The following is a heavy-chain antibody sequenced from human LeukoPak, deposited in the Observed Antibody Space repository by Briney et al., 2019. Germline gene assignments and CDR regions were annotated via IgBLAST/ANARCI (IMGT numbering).Heavy chain of an antibody. J-gene: IGHJ4*02. Sequence: SETLSLTCAVYGGSFSGYYWSWIRQPPGKGLEWIGEINHSGSTNYNPSLKSRVTISVDTSKTQFSLKLSSVTAADTAVYYCARHSTSWSPSPDYWGQGTLVIVSS. D-gene: IGHD2-2*01. CDR2: INHSGST. V-gene: IGHV4-34*01. CDR3: ARHSTSWSPSPDY. CDR1: GGSFSGYY.